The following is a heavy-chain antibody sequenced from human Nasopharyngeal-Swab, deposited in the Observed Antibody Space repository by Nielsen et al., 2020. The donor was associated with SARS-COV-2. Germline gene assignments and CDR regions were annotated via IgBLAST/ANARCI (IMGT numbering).Heavy chain of an antibody. CDR2: INTNTGNP. CDR3: ARDHNSWSGNWFDP. J-gene: IGHJ5*02. CDR1: GYTFTSYG. D-gene: IGHD6-13*01. Sequence: ASVKVSCKASGYTFTSYGISWVRQAPGQGLEWMGWINTNTGNPTYAQGFTGRFVFSLDTSVNTAYLQISSLKAEDTAVYYCARDHNSWSGNWFDPWGQGTLVTVSS. V-gene: IGHV7-4-1*02.